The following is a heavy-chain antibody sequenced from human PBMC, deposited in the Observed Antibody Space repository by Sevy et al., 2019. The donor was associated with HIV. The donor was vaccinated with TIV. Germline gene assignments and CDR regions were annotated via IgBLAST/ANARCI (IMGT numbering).Heavy chain of an antibody. CDR3: ARDLPPSATTVAHFDY. CDR2: ISHSGGAI. D-gene: IGHD4-17*01. CDR1: GFIFSRYE. V-gene: IGHV3-48*03. Sequence: GGSLRLSCAASGFIFSRYEMNWVRQAPGKGLEWVSYISHSGGAINYADSVKGRFTVFRDNAKNSLYLQMDSLRAEDTAVYYCARDLPPSATTVAHFDYWGQGTLVTVSS. J-gene: IGHJ4*02.